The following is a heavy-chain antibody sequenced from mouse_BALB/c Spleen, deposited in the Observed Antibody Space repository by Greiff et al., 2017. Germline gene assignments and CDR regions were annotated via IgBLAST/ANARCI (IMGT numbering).Heavy chain of an antibody. D-gene: IGHD4-1*01. CDR1: GYTFTSYV. Sequence: EVQLVESGPELVKPGASVKMSCKASGYTFTSYVMHWVKQKPGQGLEWIGYINPYNDGTKYNEKFKGKATLTSDKSSSTAYMELSSLTSEDSAVYYCARGTGYYAMDYWGQGTSVTVSS. J-gene: IGHJ4*01. CDR3: ARGTGYYAMDY. CDR2: INPYNDGT. V-gene: IGHV1-14*01.